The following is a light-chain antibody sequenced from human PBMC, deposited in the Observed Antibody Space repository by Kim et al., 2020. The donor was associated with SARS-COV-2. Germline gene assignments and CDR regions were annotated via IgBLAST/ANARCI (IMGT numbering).Light chain of an antibody. Sequence: TIPCTRSSVSMASNYVQWYPPRPDSAPTTLIYEDNLRPSGIPDRFSGSIDSSSNSASLTISGLKTEDEADYYCQSYDGDNPWVFGGGTKVTVL. V-gene: IGLV6-57*03. CDR2: EDN. J-gene: IGLJ3*02. CDR1: SVSMASNY. CDR3: QSYDGDNPWV.